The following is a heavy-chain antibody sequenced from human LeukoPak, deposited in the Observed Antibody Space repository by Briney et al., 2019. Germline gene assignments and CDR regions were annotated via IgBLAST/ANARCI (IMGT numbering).Heavy chain of an antibody. CDR3: ARDRYSSGPGAWFDP. CDR2: ISYDGSNK. Sequence: GGSLRLSCAASGFTFDDYAMHWVRQAPGKGLEWVEVISYDGSNKYYADSVKGRFTISRDNSKNTLYLQMNSLRAEDTAVYYCARDRYSSGPGAWFDPWGQGTLVTV. V-gene: IGHV3-30-3*01. CDR1: GFTFDDYA. J-gene: IGHJ5*02. D-gene: IGHD6-19*01.